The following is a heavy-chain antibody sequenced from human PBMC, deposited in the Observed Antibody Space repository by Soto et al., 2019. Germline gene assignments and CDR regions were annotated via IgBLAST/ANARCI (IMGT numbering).Heavy chain of an antibody. CDR1: GFTFSSYG. CDR2: ISYDGSNK. CDR3: ANRGDYGDYAFDY. Sequence: QVQLVESGGGVVQPGRSLRLSCAASGFTFSSYGMHWVRQAPGKGLEWVAVISYDGSNKYYADSVKGRFTISRDNSKNTLYLQMNSLRAEDTAVYYCANRGDYGDYAFDYWGQGTLVTVSP. J-gene: IGHJ4*02. D-gene: IGHD4-17*01. V-gene: IGHV3-30*18.